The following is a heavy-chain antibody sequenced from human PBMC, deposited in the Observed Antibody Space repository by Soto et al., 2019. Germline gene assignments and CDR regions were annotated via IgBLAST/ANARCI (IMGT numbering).Heavy chain of an antibody. Sequence: VASVKVSCKASGGTFSSYAISWVRQAPGQGLEWMGGIIPIFGTANYAQKFQGRVTITADKSTSTAYMELSSLRSEDTAVYYCARIIKYYYDSSGYPLAYDAFDIWGQGTMVTVSS. V-gene: IGHV1-69*06. J-gene: IGHJ3*02. D-gene: IGHD3-22*01. CDR2: IIPIFGTA. CDR1: GGTFSSYA. CDR3: ARIIKYYYDSSGYPLAYDAFDI.